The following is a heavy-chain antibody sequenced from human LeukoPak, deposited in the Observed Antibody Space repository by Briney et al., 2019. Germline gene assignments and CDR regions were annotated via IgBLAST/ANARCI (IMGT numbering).Heavy chain of an antibody. J-gene: IGHJ4*02. Sequence: GGSLRLSCAASGFTFTNYAMSWVRQATGKGLEWVSAIGTAGDTYYPGSVKGRFTISRENAKNSLYLQMNSLRAGDTAVYYCARASKLEPFDYWGQGTLVTVSS. CDR2: IGTAGDT. V-gene: IGHV3-13*04. CDR1: GFTFTNYA. CDR3: ARASKLEPFDY. D-gene: IGHD1-1*01.